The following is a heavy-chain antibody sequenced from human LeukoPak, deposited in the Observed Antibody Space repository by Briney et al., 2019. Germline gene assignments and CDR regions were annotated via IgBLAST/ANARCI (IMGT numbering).Heavy chain of an antibody. D-gene: IGHD6-19*01. Sequence: PSETLSLTCAVYGGSFSGYYWSWIRQPPGKGLEWIGEINHSGSTNYNPSLKSRVTISVDTSKNQFSLKLSSVTAADTAVYYCARDTYSSFLTTPYYYYYGMDVWGQGTTVTVSS. V-gene: IGHV4-34*01. CDR3: ARDTYSSFLTTPYYYYYGMDV. CDR1: GGSFSGYY. CDR2: INHSGST. J-gene: IGHJ6*02.